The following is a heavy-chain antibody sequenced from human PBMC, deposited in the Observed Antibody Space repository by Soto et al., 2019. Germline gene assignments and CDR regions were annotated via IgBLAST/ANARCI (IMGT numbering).Heavy chain of an antibody. CDR3: AKDPNSRAAALLGDY. CDR2: LSGNGSST. J-gene: IGHJ4*02. Sequence: PGGSLRLSCAASGFTFTRYAMSWVRQAPGRGLEWVSTLSGNGSSTYYADSVKGRFTISRDNSKNTLYLQMNSLRAEDTAVYYCAKDPNSRAAALLGDYWGQGTLVTVSS. V-gene: IGHV3-23*01. D-gene: IGHD6-13*01. CDR1: GFTFTRYA.